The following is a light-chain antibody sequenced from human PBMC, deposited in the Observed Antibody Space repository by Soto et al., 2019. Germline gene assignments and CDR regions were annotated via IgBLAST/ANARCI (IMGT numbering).Light chain of an antibody. Sequence: EIVLTQSPTTLSLPPGERATLSCRASQSVSSYFAWYQQKPGQAPRLLIYDASTRAAGIPARFSGSGSGTDFTLTISSLEPEDFAVYYCQQRSDWPLTFGGGTKV. CDR3: QQRSDWPLT. J-gene: IGKJ4*01. CDR1: QSVSSY. V-gene: IGKV3-11*01. CDR2: DAS.